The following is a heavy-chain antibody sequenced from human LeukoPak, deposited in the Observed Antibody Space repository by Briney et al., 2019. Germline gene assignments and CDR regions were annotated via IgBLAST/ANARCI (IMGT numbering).Heavy chain of an antibody. CDR1: GFTFSDYA. D-gene: IGHD1-26*01. CDR3: ARRVVGATNGGDYFDY. V-gene: IGHV4-59*08. Sequence: PGGSLRLSCAASGFTFSDYAMNWVRQPPGKGLEWIGYIYYSGSTNYNPSLKSRVTISVDTSKNQFSLKLSSVTAADTAVYYCARRVVGATNGGDYFDYWGQGTLVTVSS. CDR2: IYYSGST. J-gene: IGHJ4*02.